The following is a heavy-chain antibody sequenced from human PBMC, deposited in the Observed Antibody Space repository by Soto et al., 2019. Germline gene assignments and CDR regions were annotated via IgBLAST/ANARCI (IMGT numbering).Heavy chain of an antibody. CDR3: ARDHRLEPRDYYYGMDV. CDR2: IYYSGST. D-gene: IGHD1-1*01. V-gene: IGHV4-59*01. CDR1: GGSISSYY. Sequence: SETLSLTCTVSGGSISSYYWSWIRQPPGKGLEWIGYIYYSGSTNYNPSLKSRVTISVDTSKNQSSLKLSSVTAADTAVYYCARDHRLEPRDYYYGMDVWGQGTTVTVSS. J-gene: IGHJ6*02.